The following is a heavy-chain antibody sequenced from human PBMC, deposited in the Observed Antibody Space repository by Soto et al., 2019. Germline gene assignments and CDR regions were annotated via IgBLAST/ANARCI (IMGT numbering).Heavy chain of an antibody. CDR2: IYPGDSDT. V-gene: IGHV5-51*01. J-gene: IGHJ3*02. D-gene: IGHD3-10*01. Sequence: GESLKISCKGSGYNFKTYWIAWVRPMPGQGLEWMGIIYPGDSDTTYSPSFQGQVTISANKTNSPAYLELSSLKSSDTAMYFWARKHLYMAKKNIDAFDIWGQGTRVTV. CDR1: GYNFKTYW. CDR3: ARKHLYMAKKNIDAFDI.